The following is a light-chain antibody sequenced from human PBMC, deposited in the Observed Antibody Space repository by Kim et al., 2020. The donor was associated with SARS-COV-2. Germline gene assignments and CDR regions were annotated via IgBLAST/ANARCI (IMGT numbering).Light chain of an antibody. CDR1: SGHSSYA. J-gene: IGLJ2*01. V-gene: IGLV4-69*01. CDR2: LNSDGSH. CDR3: QTWGTGIVL. Sequence: SGKLTCTLSSGHSSYAIAWHQQQPEKGPRYLMKLNSDGSHSKGDGIPDRFSGSSSGAERYLTISSLQSEDEADYYCQTWGTGIVLFGGGTQLTVL.